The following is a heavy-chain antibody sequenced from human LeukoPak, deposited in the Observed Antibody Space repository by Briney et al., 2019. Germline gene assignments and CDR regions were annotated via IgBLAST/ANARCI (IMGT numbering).Heavy chain of an antibody. CDR2: ISYDGSNK. D-gene: IGHD3-10*01. CDR3: ARDRWEKLWDGYYFDY. J-gene: IGHJ4*02. Sequence: PGGSLRLSCAASGFTFSSYAMHWVRQAPGKGLEWVAVISYDGSNKYYADSVKGRFTISRDNSKNTLYLQMNSLRAEDTAVYYCARDRWEKLWDGYYFDYWGQGTLVTVSS. V-gene: IGHV3-30*04. CDR1: GFTFSSYA.